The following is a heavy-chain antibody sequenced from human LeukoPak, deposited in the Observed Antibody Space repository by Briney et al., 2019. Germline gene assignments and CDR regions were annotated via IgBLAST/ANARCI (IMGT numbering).Heavy chain of an antibody. D-gene: IGHD3-22*01. Sequence: ASVKVSCKASGYTFTGYYMHWVRQAPGQGLEWMGWINPNSGGTNYAQKFQGRVTMTRDTSISTAYMELSRLRFDDTAVYYCARVAGRPFNYYDSSGYYLWGQGTLVTVSS. J-gene: IGHJ4*02. CDR1: GYTFTGYY. CDR2: INPNSGGT. V-gene: IGHV1-2*02. CDR3: ARVAGRPFNYYDSSGYYL.